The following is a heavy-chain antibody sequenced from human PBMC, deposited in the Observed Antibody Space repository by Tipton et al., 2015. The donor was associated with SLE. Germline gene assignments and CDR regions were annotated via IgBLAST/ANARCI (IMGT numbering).Heavy chain of an antibody. CDR2: VYYSGST. D-gene: IGHD1-26*01. V-gene: IGHV4-39*07. J-gene: IGHJ4*02. CDR1: GGSIRSRSYY. CDR3: AGSGTYYYFNF. Sequence: TLSLTCTVSGGSIRSRSYYWSWIRQPPGKGLEWVGSVYYSGSTYYNPSLKSRLTMSVDTSMNQFSLRLSSVTAADTAVYYCAGSGTYYYFNFWGQGTLVTVSS.